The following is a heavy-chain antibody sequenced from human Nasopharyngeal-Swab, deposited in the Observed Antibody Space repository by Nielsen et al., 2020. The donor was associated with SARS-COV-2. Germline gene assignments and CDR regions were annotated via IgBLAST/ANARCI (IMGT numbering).Heavy chain of an antibody. J-gene: IGHJ4*02. V-gene: IGHV3-7*01. CDR2: IKQDGSEK. CDR3: ARDLLLKSFYFDY. D-gene: IGHD2-15*01. Sequence: VRQAPGKGLEWVANIKQDGSEKYYVDSVKGRFTISRDNAKNSLYLQMNSLRAEDTAVYYCARDLLLKSFYFDYWGQGTLVTVSS.